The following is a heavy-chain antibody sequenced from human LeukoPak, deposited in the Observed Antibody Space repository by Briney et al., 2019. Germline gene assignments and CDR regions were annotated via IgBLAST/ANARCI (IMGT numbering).Heavy chain of an antibody. CDR2: IYYSGST. J-gene: IGHJ3*02. V-gene: IGHV4-59*01. CDR1: GGSISSYY. CDR3: ARGTGTAMAYGDAFDI. D-gene: IGHD5-18*01. Sequence: SETLSLTCTVSGGSISSYYWSWIRQPPGKGLEWIGYIYYSGSTNYNPSLKSRVTTSVDTSKNQFSLKLSSVTAADTAVYYCARGTGTAMAYGDAFDIWGQGTMVTVSS.